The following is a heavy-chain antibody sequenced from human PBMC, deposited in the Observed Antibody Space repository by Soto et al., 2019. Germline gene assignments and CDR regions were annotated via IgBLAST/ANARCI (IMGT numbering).Heavy chain of an antibody. J-gene: IGHJ4*02. D-gene: IGHD3-10*01. Sequence: SETLSLTCTVSGGSISSGDYYWSWVRQPPGKGLEWIGYINYSGSTNYNPSLKSRVTISVDTSKNQFSLKLSSVTATDTAVYYCARAGFGSFNNGWFDYWGQGTLVTVS. CDR2: INYSGST. V-gene: IGHV4-61*08. CDR3: ARAGFGSFNNGWFDY. CDR1: GGSISSGDYY.